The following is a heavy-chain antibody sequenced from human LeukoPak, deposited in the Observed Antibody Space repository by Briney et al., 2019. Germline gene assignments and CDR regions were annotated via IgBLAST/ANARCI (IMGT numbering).Heavy chain of an antibody. J-gene: IGHJ3*02. CDR3: ARYIVSYPHDAFDI. CDR1: GGSISYYY. Sequence: PSETLSLTCTVSGGSISYYYWSWIRQPPGKGLEWIGYIYYSGSTSYNPSLKSRVTISIDTSKKQFSLKLSSVTAADTAFYYCARYIVSYPHDAFDIWGQGTMVTVSS. D-gene: IGHD1-26*01. CDR2: IYYSGST. V-gene: IGHV4-59*01.